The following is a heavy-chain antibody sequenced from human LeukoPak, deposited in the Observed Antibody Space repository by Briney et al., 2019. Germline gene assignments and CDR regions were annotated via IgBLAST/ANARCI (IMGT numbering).Heavy chain of an antibody. CDR3: ARDLSDYGVTRFDY. D-gene: IGHD4-17*01. V-gene: IGHV3-21*01. J-gene: IGHJ4*02. Sequence: KPGGSLRLSCAASRFTFSSYSMNWVRQAPGKGLEWVSSITSRSYIYYADSVKGRFTISRDNAKNSLYLQMNSLRAEDTAVYYCARDLSDYGVTRFDYWGQGTLVTVSS. CDR1: RFTFSSYS. CDR2: ITSRSYI.